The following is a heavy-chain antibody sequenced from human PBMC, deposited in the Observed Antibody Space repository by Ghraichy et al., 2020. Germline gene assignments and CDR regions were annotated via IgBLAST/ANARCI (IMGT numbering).Heavy chain of an antibody. Sequence: GGSLRLSCAASGFTFSNYAMNWVRQAPGKGLEWLSSIYNNGRATFYANSVRTRFTISRDNANNSLFLQMYGLRAEDTAVYYCARGACNTTDCPLSKYYIDNWGQGTLVTVSS. J-gene: IGHJ4*02. CDR1: GFTFSNYA. V-gene: IGHV3-48*03. CDR2: IYNNGRAT. CDR3: ARGACNTTDCPLSKYYIDN. D-gene: IGHD2/OR15-2a*01.